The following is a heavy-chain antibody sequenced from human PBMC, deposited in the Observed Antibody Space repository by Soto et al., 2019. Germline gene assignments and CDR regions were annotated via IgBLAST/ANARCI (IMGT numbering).Heavy chain of an antibody. CDR3: AKYRWGATTVTSIN. CDR2: ISGTSDMT. J-gene: IGHJ1*01. Sequence: EVQLLESGGDLVEPGGSLRLSCVGSGFTFSSYPMNWVRQAPGKGLEWVSAISGTSDMTYYANSVTGRFTISRDNSKNTLYLQVSSRRVEDTAIYYCAKYRWGATTVTSINWGRGTLVTVSS. CDR1: GFTFSSYP. V-gene: IGHV3-23*01. D-gene: IGHD4-4*01.